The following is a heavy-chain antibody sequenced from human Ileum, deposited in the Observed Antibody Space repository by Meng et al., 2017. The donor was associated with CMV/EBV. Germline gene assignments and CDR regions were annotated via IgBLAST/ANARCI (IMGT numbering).Heavy chain of an antibody. Sequence: QVQLVQSGAEVRKPAASVRVSCETSGYTFSSHGINWVRQAPGQGLEWVAWISIYNGNTDYAEKVRGRVTLTTDTSRNTVYMDLRSLRSDDTAVYYCARDSSDDYFDFWGQGTLVTVSS. D-gene: IGHD2-21*02. V-gene: IGHV1-18*01. CDR1: GYTFSSHG. J-gene: IGHJ4*02. CDR3: ARDSSDDYFDF. CDR2: ISIYNGNT.